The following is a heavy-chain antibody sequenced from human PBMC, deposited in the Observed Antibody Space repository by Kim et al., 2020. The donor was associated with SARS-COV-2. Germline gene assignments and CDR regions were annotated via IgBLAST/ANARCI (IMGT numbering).Heavy chain of an antibody. Sequence: LSLTCAASGFTFSSYAMSWVRQAPGKGLEWVSAISGSGGSTYYADSVKGRFTISRDNSKNTLYLQMNSLRAEDTAVYYCARKGLSSIAARFSSPDNWFDPWGQGTLVTVAS. V-gene: IGHV3-23*01. J-gene: IGHJ5*02. CDR3: ARKGLSSIAARFSSPDNWFDP. D-gene: IGHD6-6*01. CDR2: ISGSGGST. CDR1: GFTFSSYA.